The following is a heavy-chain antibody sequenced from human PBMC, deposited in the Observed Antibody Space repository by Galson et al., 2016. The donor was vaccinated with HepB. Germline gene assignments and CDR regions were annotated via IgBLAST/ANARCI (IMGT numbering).Heavy chain of an antibody. CDR1: GFTFDDHA. D-gene: IGHD2-2*01. CDR3: AKDKSPYASTWIDY. J-gene: IGHJ4*02. Sequence: SLRLSCAASGFTFDDHAMHWVRQAPGKGLEWVSGISWNSLIIVYADSVKGRFTVSRDNAENSLYLQVNSLRPEGSAFYYCAKDKSPYASTWIDYWGQGTLVTVSP. CDR2: ISWNSLII. V-gene: IGHV3-9*01.